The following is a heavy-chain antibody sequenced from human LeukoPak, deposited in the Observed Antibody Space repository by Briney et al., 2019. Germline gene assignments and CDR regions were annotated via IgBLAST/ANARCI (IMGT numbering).Heavy chain of an antibody. CDR2: ISYSGANT. CDR3: AKVRDTSGWYHFDN. CDR1: GFTFSNYA. J-gene: IGHJ4*02. V-gene: IGHV3-23*01. D-gene: IGHD6-19*01. Sequence: GGSLRLSCAASGFTFSNYAMNWVRQAPGKGLEWVSVISYSGANTHYADSVKGRFTVSRGNSRNTLHLEMNSLRAEDTAVYYCAKVRDTSGWYHFDNWGQGTLVTVSS.